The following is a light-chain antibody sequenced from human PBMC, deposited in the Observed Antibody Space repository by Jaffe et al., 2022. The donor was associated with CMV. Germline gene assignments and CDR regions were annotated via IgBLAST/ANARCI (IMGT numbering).Light chain of an antibody. CDR3: QQRSSWPALT. CDR2: DAS. CDR1: QSVSSY. J-gene: IGKJ4*01. V-gene: IGKV3-11*01. Sequence: EIVLTQSPPTLSLSPGERATLSCRASQSVSSYLAWYQQKPGQAPRLLIYDASNRAAGIPPRFSGSGSGTDFTLTISSLEPEDFAVYYCQQRSSWPALTFGGGAKVEIK.